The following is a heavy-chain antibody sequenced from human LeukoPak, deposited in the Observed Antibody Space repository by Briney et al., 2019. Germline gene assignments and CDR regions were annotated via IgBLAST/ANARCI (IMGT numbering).Heavy chain of an antibody. Sequence: GGSLRLSCAASGFPFGSYAMTWVRQAPGKGLESVSVITDGADTYYADSVKGRFTISRDNSQNTVHLQMDNLRADDTAVYYCAKVDYWSPENYLDSWGQGTLVTVSA. V-gene: IGHV3-23*01. CDR2: ITDGADT. CDR1: GFPFGSYA. J-gene: IGHJ4*02. CDR3: AKVDYWSPENYLDS. D-gene: IGHD1-1*01.